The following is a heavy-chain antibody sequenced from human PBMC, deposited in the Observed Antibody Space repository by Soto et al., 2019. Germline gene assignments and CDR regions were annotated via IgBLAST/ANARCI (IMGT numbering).Heavy chain of an antibody. CDR3: ARHPDYYGSGSYPCGMDV. CDR1: GYSFTSYW. V-gene: IGHV5-51*01. D-gene: IGHD3-10*01. CDR2: IYPGDSDT. Sequence: PGESLKISCKGSGYSFTSYWIGWVRQMPGKGLEWMGIIYPGDSDTRYSPSFQGQVTISADKSISTAYLQWSSLKASDTAMYYCARHPDYYGSGSYPCGMDVWGQGTTVTVSS. J-gene: IGHJ6*02.